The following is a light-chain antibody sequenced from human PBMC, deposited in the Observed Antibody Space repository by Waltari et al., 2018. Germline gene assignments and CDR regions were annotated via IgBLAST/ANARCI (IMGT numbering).Light chain of an antibody. V-gene: IGLV2-14*03. CDR2: DVT. J-gene: IGLJ3*02. CDR3: CSYTSSRTCV. Sequence: QSALTQPASVSGSPGQSITISCTGTSSDVGGYNYVSWYQQHPGRAPKLMIYDVTKRPSGVSTRFSGSKSGNTASLTISGLQAEDEADYYCCSYTSSRTCVFGGGTKLTVL. CDR1: SSDVGGYNY.